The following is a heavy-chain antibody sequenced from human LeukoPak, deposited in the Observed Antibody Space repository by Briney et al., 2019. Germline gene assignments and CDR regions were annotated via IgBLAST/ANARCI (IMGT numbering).Heavy chain of an antibody. CDR3: KGYCSSSSCYSDMDV. D-gene: IGHD2-2*02. J-gene: IGHJ6*02. CDR2: INWNGGRK. V-gene: IGHV3-20*04. Sequence: GGSLRLSRAASGFTFDDYEMSWVRQAPGKGLEWVASINWNGGRKGYADSVKGRFTISRDNAKNSLYLQMNSLRAEDTALYYCKGYCSSSSCYSDMDVWGQGTTVTVSS. CDR1: GFTFDDYE.